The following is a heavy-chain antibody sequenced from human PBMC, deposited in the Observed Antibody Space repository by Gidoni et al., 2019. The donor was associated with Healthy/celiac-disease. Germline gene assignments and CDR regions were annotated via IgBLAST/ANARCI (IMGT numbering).Heavy chain of an antibody. CDR1: GFTFSSYA. CDR3: ARGEDRDGYNVDAFDI. CDR2: ISYDGSNK. Sequence: QVQLVESGGGVVQPGRSLRLSCAASGFTFSSYAMHWVRQAPGKGLEWVAVISYDGSNKYYADSVKGRFTISRDNSKNTLYLQMNSLRAEDTAVYYCARGEDRDGYNVDAFDIWGQGTMVTVSS. V-gene: IGHV3-30*04. D-gene: IGHD5-12*01. J-gene: IGHJ3*02.